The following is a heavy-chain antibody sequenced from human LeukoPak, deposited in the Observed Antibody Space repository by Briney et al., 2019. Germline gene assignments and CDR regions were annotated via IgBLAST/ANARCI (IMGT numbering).Heavy chain of an antibody. J-gene: IGHJ4*02. CDR1: GYTFISYY. CDR3: ARGKSPKGDYFDY. V-gene: IGHV1-46*01. CDR2: INPGGGST. Sequence: ASVKVSCKASGYTFISYYMHWVRQAPGQGLEWMGIINPGGGSTRYAQKFQGRVTMTRGTSTSTIYMQLSSLRSEDTAVYYCARGKSPKGDYFDYWGQGTLVTVSS.